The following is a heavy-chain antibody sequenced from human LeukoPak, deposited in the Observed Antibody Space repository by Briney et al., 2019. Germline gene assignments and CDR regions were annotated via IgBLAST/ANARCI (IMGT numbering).Heavy chain of an antibody. CDR3: ARKISSSLPVWGFE. CDR1: GYTFTGYY. Sequence: ASVKVSCKASGYTFTGYYMHWVRQAPGQGLEWMGRINPNSGGTNYAQKFQGRVTMTRDTSISTAYMELSRLRSDDTAVYYCARKISSSLPVWGFEWGQGTLVTVSS. V-gene: IGHV1-2*06. J-gene: IGHJ4*02. D-gene: IGHD6-6*01. CDR2: INPNSGGT.